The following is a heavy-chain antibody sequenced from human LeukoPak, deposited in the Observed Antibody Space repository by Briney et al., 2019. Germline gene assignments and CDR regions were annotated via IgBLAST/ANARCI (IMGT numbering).Heavy chain of an antibody. CDR3: ARLAVDDDFDY. Sequence: PSETLSLTCAVYGGSFSDYYWSWIRQPPGKGLEWIGEINHSGGTNYNPSLKSRVTISVDTSKNQFSLKLGSVTAADTAVYYCARLAVDDDFDYWGQGTLVTVSS. CDR1: GGSFSDYY. CDR2: INHSGGT. V-gene: IGHV4-34*01. D-gene: IGHD4-23*01. J-gene: IGHJ4*02.